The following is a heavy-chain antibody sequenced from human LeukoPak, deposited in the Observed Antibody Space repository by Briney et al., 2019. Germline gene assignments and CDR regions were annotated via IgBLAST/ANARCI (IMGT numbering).Heavy chain of an antibody. CDR1: GFTFSCYA. CDR2: ISGSGGST. CDR3: AKDRGEPYGSGSSSSKSHDY. Sequence: PGGSLRLSCAASGFTFSCYAMSWVRQAPGKGLEWVSAISGSGGSTYYADSVKGRFTVSRDNSKNTLYLQMNSLRAEDTAVYYCAKDRGEPYGSGSSSSKSHDYWGQGTLVTVSS. J-gene: IGHJ4*02. D-gene: IGHD3-10*01. V-gene: IGHV3-23*01.